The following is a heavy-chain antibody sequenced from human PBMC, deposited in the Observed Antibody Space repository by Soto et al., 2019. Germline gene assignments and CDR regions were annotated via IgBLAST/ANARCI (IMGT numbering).Heavy chain of an antibody. CDR2: MYTDASSA. V-gene: IGHV3-74*01. Sequence: GGSLRLSCAASGLTFSSYWMHWVRQAPGKGLVWVSRMYTDASSATYADSVKGRFTISRDDAKNTLFLQIDSLRTEDTAVYYCVRGNSGYGNFDYWGEGTLVTVSS. D-gene: IGHD5-12*01. J-gene: IGHJ4*02. CDR3: VRGNSGYGNFDY. CDR1: GLTFSSYW.